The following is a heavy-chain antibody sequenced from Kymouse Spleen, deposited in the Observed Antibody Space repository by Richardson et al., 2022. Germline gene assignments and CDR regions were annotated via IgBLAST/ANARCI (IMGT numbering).Heavy chain of an antibody. CDR1: GGSISSSSYY. D-gene: IGHD2-21*02. V-gene: IGHV4-39*01. CDR2: IYYSGST. Sequence: QLQLQESGPGLVKPSETLSLTCTVSGGSISSSSYYWGWIRQPPGKGLEWIGSIYYSGSTYYNPSLKSRVTISVDTSKNQFSLKLSSVTAADTAVYYCARLAYCGGDCYSWGQGTLVTVSS. CDR3: ARLAYCGGDCYS. J-gene: IGHJ5*02.